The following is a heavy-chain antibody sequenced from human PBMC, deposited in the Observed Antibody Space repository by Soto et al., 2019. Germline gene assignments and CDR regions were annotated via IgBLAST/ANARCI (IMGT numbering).Heavy chain of an antibody. Sequence: QVQLQESGPGLVKPSQTLSLTCTVSGGSISSGGYYWSWIRQHPGKGLEWIGYIYYSGSTYYNPSLKSRVTISVDTSKNQFSLKLSSVTAADTAVYYCAREKVSQQLLRNYYYYGMDVWGQGTTVTVSS. J-gene: IGHJ6*02. CDR1: GGSISSGGYY. CDR3: AREKVSQQLLRNYYYYGMDV. V-gene: IGHV4-31*03. CDR2: IYYSGST. D-gene: IGHD6-13*01.